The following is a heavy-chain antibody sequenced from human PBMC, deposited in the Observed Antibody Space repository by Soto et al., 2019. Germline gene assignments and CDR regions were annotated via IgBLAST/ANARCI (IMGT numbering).Heavy chain of an antibody. J-gene: IGHJ4*02. CDR2: ISSNGGST. D-gene: IGHD1-26*01. CDR3: VKPGSYSYYFDY. V-gene: IGHV3-64D*06. Sequence: EVQLVESGGGLVQPGGSLRLSCSASGFTFSSYAMHWVRQAPGKGLEYVSAISSNGGSTYYADSVKGRFTISRDNSKNTLYLHMSSLRDEHTAVYYCVKPGSYSYYFDYWGQGTLVTVSS. CDR1: GFTFSSYA.